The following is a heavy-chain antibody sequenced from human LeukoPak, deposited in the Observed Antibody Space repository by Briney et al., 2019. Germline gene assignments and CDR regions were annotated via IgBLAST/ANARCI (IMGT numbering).Heavy chain of an antibody. V-gene: IGHV3-7*01. CDR3: VRDNPRCCGVVPVNIDDF. CDR2: INQDGSEK. Sequence: PGGSLRLSCAASGFIYSTYCMSWVRQAPGKGLEWVANINQDGSEKSYVDSVKGRFTISRDNAQHSLSLQMSSLRAEDTAVYYCVRDNPRCCGVVPVNIDDFWGQGTLVTVSS. D-gene: IGHD2-15*01. J-gene: IGHJ4*02. CDR1: GFIYSTYC.